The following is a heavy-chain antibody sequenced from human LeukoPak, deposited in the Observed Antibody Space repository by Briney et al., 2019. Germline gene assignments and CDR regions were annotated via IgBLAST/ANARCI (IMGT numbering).Heavy chain of an antibody. D-gene: IGHD2-15*01. CDR2: ISGSGGST. CDR3: AKRVDCSAGNCYWLFDY. V-gene: IGHV3-23*01. CDR1: GFTFSNYA. Sequence: GGSLRLSCAASGFTFSNYAMSWVRQAPGKGLECVSGISGSGGSTYYADSVKGRFTISRDNSKNTLYLQMNSLRDGDTAVYYCAKRVDCSAGNCYWLFDYWGQGTLVTVSS. J-gene: IGHJ4*02.